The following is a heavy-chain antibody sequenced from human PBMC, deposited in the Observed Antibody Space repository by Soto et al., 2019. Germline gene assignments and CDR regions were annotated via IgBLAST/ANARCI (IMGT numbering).Heavy chain of an antibody. J-gene: IGHJ4*02. Sequence: QVQLVQSGAEVKKPGSSVKVSCKASGGTFSSYTISWVRQAPGQGLEWMGRIIPILGIANYAQKFQGRVTITADKSTSTAYMELSSLRSEDTAVDYCEMEYCSSTSCYSDYWGQGTLVTVSS. CDR3: EMEYCSSTSCYSDY. CDR1: GGTFSSYT. CDR2: IIPILGIA. V-gene: IGHV1-69*02. D-gene: IGHD2-2*02.